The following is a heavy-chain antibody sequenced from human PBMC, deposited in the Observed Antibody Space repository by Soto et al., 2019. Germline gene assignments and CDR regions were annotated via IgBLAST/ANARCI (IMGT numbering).Heavy chain of an antibody. CDR2: IYYSGST. CDR1: GCSISSSSYS. J-gene: IGHJ5*02. CDR3: ARPRSWWENWFGP. Sequence: PSGPLSLPCTVSGCSISSSSYSWAWIRQPPGKGLGGIGCIYYSGSTHHNPSLKSRVTISVETSKNQYSLKLSCVTAADTAGYYCARPRSWWENWFGPWGQGTLVNVSS. D-gene: IGHD1-26*01. V-gene: IGHV4-39*01.